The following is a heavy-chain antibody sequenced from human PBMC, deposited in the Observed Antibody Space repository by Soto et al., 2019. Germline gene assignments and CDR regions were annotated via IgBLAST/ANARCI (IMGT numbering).Heavy chain of an antibody. D-gene: IGHD2-2*01. J-gene: IGHJ6*02. CDR3: AGTLIVVIPAVPTALDV. CDR1: GYIFTGYY. Sequence: ASVKVSCKASGYIFTGYYINWVRQTPGQGLEWMGWINPSTGGTNSAQKFQGRVTMTSDTSINTAYMEVSRLRSDDTATYYCAGTLIVVIPAVPTALDVWGQGTSVTSP. V-gene: IGHV1-2*02. CDR2: INPSTGGT.